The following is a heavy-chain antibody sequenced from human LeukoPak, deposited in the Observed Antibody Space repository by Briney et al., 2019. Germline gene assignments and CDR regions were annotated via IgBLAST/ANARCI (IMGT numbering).Heavy chain of an antibody. CDR3: ARSRSASTSGWYDYFDY. J-gene: IGHJ4*02. Sequence: GGSLRLSCAASGFTFSSSAMQWVRQAPGKGLEWVAVISYDGSKKYYADSVKGRFTISRDDSKNTLYLQMNSLRGEDTAMYYCARSRSASTSGWYDYFDYWGQGTLVTVSS. CDR1: GFTFSSSA. V-gene: IGHV3-30*04. D-gene: IGHD6-19*01. CDR2: ISYDGSKK.